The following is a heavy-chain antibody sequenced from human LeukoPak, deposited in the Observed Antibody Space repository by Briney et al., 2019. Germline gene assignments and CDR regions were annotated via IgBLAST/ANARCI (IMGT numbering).Heavy chain of an antibody. D-gene: IGHD3-16*02. J-gene: IGHJ4*02. CDR2: ISGSGSNT. V-gene: IGHV3-23*01. Sequence: GGSLRLSCAASGFTFSSYAMSWVRQAPGKGLEWVSAISGSGSNTYYADSVKGRFTISRDNSKNTLYLQMNSLRAEDTAVYYCAKGRGNGRLVIVTFDYWGRGTLVTVSS. CDR3: AKGRGNGRLVIVTFDY. CDR1: GFTFSSYA.